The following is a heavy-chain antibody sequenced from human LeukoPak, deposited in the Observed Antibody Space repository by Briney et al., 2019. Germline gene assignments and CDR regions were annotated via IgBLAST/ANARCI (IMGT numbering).Heavy chain of an antibody. CDR2: IYYSGST. J-gene: IGHJ3*02. CDR1: GGSISSSSYY. Sequence: PSETLSLTCTVSGGSISSSSYYWGWIRQPPGKGLEWIGSIYYSGSTYYNPSLKSRVTISVDTSKNQFSLKLSSVTAADTAVYYCARVLRATVTRGALNAFDIWGQGTMVTVSS. CDR3: ARVLRATVTRGALNAFDI. D-gene: IGHD4-17*01. V-gene: IGHV4-39*01.